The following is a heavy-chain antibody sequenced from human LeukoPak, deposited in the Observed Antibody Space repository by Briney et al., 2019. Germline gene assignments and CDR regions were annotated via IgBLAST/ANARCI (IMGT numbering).Heavy chain of an antibody. Sequence: GGSLRLSCAASGFTFTKYSMSWVRQAPGKGLEWVSGINWIGGSTGYADSVKGRFTISRDNAKNSLYLQMNSLRAEDTALYYCARVDPYYDFWSGPAADWGQGTLVTVSS. CDR1: GFTFTKYS. J-gene: IGHJ4*02. CDR3: ARVDPYYDFWSGPAAD. D-gene: IGHD3-3*01. V-gene: IGHV3-20*04. CDR2: INWIGGST.